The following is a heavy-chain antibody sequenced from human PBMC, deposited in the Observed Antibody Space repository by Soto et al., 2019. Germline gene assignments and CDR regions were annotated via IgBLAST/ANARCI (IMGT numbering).Heavy chain of an antibody. CDR1: GGSISSYY. CDR3: ARSGHGGYWIDY. V-gene: IGHV4-59*01. J-gene: IGHJ4*02. Sequence: QVQLQESGPGLVKPSETLSLTCTVSGGSISSYYWSWIRQPPGKGLEWIGYIYYSGSTNYNPSLKSRVTISVDTSTNQFSLKLSSVTAADPAVYYCARSGHGGYWIDYCGQGTLVTVAS. D-gene: IGHD3-22*01. CDR2: IYYSGST.